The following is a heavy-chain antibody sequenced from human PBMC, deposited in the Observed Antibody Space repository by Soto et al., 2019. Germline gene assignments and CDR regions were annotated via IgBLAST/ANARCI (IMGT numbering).Heavy chain of an antibody. Sequence: QITLKESGPTLVKPTQTLTLTCTFSGFSLSTSGVGVGWIRQPPGKALEWLALIYWDDDKRYSPSLRSRLTISKATPKNQVVLTMTNMDPVDTATYYCIQSRCGGDCLQSYASHYYYGMDVWGQGTTVTVSS. CDR3: IQSRCGGDCLQSYASHYYYGMDV. D-gene: IGHD2-21*02. J-gene: IGHJ6*02. CDR2: IYWDDDK. V-gene: IGHV2-5*02. CDR1: GFSLSTSGVG.